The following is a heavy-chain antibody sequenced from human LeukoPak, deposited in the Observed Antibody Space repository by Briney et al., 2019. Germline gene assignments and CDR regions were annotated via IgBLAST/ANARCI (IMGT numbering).Heavy chain of an antibody. Sequence: GGSLRLSCAASGFTFSSYEMNWVRQAPGKGLEWVSYISSSGSTIYYADSVKGRFTISRDNSKNTLYLQMNSLRAEDTAVYYCAKDPLPSAVTTRTEPDYWGQGTLVTVSS. CDR3: AKDPLPSAVTTRTEPDY. CDR1: GFTFSSYE. V-gene: IGHV3-48*03. CDR2: ISSSGSTI. J-gene: IGHJ4*02. D-gene: IGHD4-17*01.